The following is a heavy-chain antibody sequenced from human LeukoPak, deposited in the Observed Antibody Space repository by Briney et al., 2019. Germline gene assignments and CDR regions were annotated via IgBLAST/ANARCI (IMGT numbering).Heavy chain of an antibody. V-gene: IGHV1-2*02. Sequence: ASVKVSCKASGYTFTGYYMHWVRQAPGQGVEWMGWINPNSGGTNYAQKFQGRVTMTRDTSISTAYMELSRLRSDDTAVYYCARAVGSLGYCSGGSCPSGYWGQGTLVTVSS. CDR3: ARAVGSLGYCSGGSCPSGY. CDR1: GYTFTGYY. D-gene: IGHD2-15*01. J-gene: IGHJ4*02. CDR2: INPNSGGT.